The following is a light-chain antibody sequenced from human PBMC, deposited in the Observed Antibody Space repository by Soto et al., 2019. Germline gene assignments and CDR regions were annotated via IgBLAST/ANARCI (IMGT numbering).Light chain of an antibody. CDR2: EVN. J-gene: IGLJ1*01. Sequence: QSALTQPPSASGSPGQSVTISCTGTSSDVGAYNYVSWYQQHPGKAPKLIISEVNKRPSGVPDRFSGSKSGNTASLTVSGLQAEDEADYYCSSYAGCNNCYVFGTGTKVTVL. V-gene: IGLV2-8*01. CDR1: SSDVGAYNY. CDR3: SSYAGCNNCYV.